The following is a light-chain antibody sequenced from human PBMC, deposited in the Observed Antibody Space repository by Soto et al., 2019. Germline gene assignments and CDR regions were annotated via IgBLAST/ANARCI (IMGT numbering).Light chain of an antibody. Sequence: EIVLTQSPGTLSLSPGERATLSCRASQSVINNYLAWYQQKPGQAPRLLIYGASSRATGIPDRFSGSGSGTDFTLTISSLQSEDFAVYYCQQYNNWPWTFGQGTKVDIK. CDR1: QSVINNY. V-gene: IGKV3-20*01. CDR3: QQYNNWPWT. J-gene: IGKJ1*01. CDR2: GAS.